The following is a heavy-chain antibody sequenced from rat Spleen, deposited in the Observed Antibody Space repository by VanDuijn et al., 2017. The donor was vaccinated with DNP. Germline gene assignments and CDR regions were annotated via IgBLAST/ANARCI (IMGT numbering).Heavy chain of an antibody. D-gene: IGHD1-2*01. CDR2: LRTKPNNYAT. Sequence: VQLVESGGGLVQPKESLKISCAASGFTFSNAAMYWVRQAPGKGLEWVARLRTKPNNYATYYADSVKGRFIISRDDSKSMVYLQMGNLKTEDTAMYYCTAPDYSNYMGGFAYWGQGVMVTVSS. CDR3: TAPDYSNYMGGFAY. J-gene: IGHJ2*01. V-gene: IGHV10-5*01. CDR1: GFTFSNAA.